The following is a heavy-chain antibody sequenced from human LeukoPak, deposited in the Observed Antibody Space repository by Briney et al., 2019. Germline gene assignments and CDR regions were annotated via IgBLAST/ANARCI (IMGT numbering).Heavy chain of an antibody. V-gene: IGHV4-59*01. J-gene: IGHJ6*03. Sequence: PSETLSLTCTVSGGSISSYYWSWIRQPPGKGLEWIGYIYYSGSTNHNPSLKSRVTISVDTSKNQFSLKLSSVTAADTAVYYCAATGYDFWSGYMNPDYYYYMDVWGKGTTVTVSS. D-gene: IGHD3-3*01. CDR2: IYYSGST. CDR1: GGSISSYY. CDR3: AATGYDFWSGYMNPDYYYYMDV.